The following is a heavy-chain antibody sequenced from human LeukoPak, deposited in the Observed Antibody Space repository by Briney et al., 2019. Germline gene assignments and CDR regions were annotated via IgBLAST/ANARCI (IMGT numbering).Heavy chain of an antibody. CDR1: GGSISSSSYY. Sequence: SETLSLTCTVSGGSISSSSYYWGWIRQPPGKGLEWIGSIYYIGNTYYNPSLKSRVTISVDTSKNHFSLKLSSVTAADTAVYYCARDMNKYCSSTSCYENNWFDPWGQGTLVTVSS. J-gene: IGHJ5*02. CDR3: ARDMNKYCSSTSCYENNWFDP. V-gene: IGHV4-39*07. D-gene: IGHD2-2*01. CDR2: IYYIGNT.